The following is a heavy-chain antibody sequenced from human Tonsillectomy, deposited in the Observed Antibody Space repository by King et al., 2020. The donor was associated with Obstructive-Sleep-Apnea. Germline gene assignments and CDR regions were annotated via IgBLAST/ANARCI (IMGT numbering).Heavy chain of an antibody. V-gene: IGHV1-18*01. CDR2: ISAYNGNT. Sequence: QLVQSGAEVKKPGASVKVSCKASGYTFTSNGISWGRQAPGQGLEWMGWISAYNGNTNYEQKLQDKVTMTTATSTSTAYMELRSPRSDDTAVYYCVRDSSPFDIWGRGTLVTVSS. D-gene: IGHD2-2*01. CDR1: GYTFTSNG. CDR3: VRDSSPFDI. J-gene: IGHJ2*01.